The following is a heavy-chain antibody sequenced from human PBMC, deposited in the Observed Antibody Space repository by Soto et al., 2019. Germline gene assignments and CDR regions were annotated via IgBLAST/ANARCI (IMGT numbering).Heavy chain of an antibody. D-gene: IGHD3-3*01. J-gene: IGHJ6*02. Sequence: ASVKVSCKASGGTFSSYAISWVRQAPGQGLEWMGGIIPIFGTANYAQKFQGRVTITADESTSTAYMELSSLRSEDTAVYYCASVFWSRYSTYYYYYGMDVWGQGTTVTVS. CDR3: ASVFWSRYSTYYYYYGMDV. V-gene: IGHV1-69*13. CDR1: GGTFSSYA. CDR2: IIPIFGTA.